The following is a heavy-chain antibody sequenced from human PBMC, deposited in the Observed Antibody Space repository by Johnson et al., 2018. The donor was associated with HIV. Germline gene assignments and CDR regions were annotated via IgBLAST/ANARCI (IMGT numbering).Heavy chain of an antibody. J-gene: IGHJ3*02. CDR2: ISPDESKT. D-gene: IGHD3-10*01. V-gene: IGHV3-74*01. CDR3: AKMARGYSSPVPFPVKKPREDAFDI. Sequence: VQLVESGGDLVQPGGSLRLSCVASGFSFSNYWMHWVRQAPGKGPVWVSRISPDESKTDYADSVKGRFTISRDNAKNTLHLQMNSLRAEDTAVYYCAKMARGYSSPVPFPVKKPREDAFDIWGQGTMVTVSS. CDR1: GFSFSNYW.